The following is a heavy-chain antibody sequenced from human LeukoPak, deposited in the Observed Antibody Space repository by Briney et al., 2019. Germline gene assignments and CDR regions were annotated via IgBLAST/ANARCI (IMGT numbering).Heavy chain of an antibody. CDR1: GGSISSSSYY. J-gene: IGHJ4*02. V-gene: IGHV4-39*01. Sequence: SETLSLTCTVSGGSISSSSYYWGWIRQPPGKGLEWIGSIYYSGSTYYNPSLKSRVTISVDTSKNQFSLKLSSVTAADTAVYYCARSTVTTLGDYWGQGTLATVSS. CDR2: IYYSGST. D-gene: IGHD4-17*01. CDR3: ARSTVTTLGDY.